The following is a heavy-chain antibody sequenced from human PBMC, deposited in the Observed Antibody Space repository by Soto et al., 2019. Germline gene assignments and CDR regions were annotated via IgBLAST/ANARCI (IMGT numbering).Heavy chain of an antibody. D-gene: IGHD3-10*01. CDR2: ISYTGST. V-gene: IGHV4-59*13. J-gene: IGHJ5*02. CDR3: ASVGELPVWFDP. CDR1: GDSISSYY. Sequence: QVQLQESGPGLVKPSETLSLTCTVSGDSISSYYWSWIRQPPGKGLEWVGYISYTGSTIYNPSLESRATISLDPSKNQVSLSLSSVTVADTAMYYCASVGELPVWFDPWGRGTLVTVSS.